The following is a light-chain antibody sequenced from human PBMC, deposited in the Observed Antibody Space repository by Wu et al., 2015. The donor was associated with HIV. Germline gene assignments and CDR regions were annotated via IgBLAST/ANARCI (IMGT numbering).Light chain of an antibody. J-gene: IGKJ2*01. V-gene: IGKV3-11*01. CDR1: QSVASF. Sequence: EIVLTLFPATLSLSPGERATLSCRASQSVASFLAWYQQKPGQAPRLLIYDASNRATGIPARFSGSGSGTDFTLTISSLEPEDFAVYYCQQRRYWPLYTFGQGTKLEIK. CDR3: QQRRYWPLYT. CDR2: DAS.